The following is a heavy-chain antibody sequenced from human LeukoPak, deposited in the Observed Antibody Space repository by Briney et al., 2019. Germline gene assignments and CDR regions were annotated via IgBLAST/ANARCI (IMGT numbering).Heavy chain of an antibody. Sequence: MTGGSLRLSCAASGFTFSSYSMNWVRQAPGKGLEWVSSISSSSSYIYYADSAKGGFTISRDNAKNSLYLQMNSLRAEDTAVYYCARADCSGGSCYPNWGQGTLVTVSS. V-gene: IGHV3-21*01. D-gene: IGHD2-15*01. CDR3: ARADCSGGSCYPN. CDR2: ISSSSSYI. J-gene: IGHJ4*02. CDR1: GFTFSSYS.